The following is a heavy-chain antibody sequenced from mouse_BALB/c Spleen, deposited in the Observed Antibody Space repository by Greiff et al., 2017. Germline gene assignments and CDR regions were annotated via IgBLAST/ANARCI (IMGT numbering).Heavy chain of an antibody. CDR1: GFTFSSYA. CDR2: ISSGGST. Sequence: EVQLVESGGGLVKPGGSLKLSCAASGFTFSSYAMSWVRQTPEKRLEWVASISSGGSTYYPDSVKGRFTISRDNARNILYLQMSSLRSEDTAMYYCARGHGYDWYFDVWGAGTTVTVSS. D-gene: IGHD2-2*01. J-gene: IGHJ1*01. V-gene: IGHV5-6-5*01. CDR3: ARGHGYDWYFDV.